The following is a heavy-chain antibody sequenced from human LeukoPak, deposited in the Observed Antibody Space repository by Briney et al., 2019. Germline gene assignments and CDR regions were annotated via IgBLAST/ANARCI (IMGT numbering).Heavy chain of an antibody. Sequence: GGSLRLSCAASGFTFSSYAMSWVRQAPGKGLEWVSAISGSAGSTYYADSVKGRFTISRDNSKNTLYLQMNSLRAEDTAVYYCARNFWSGYSTYYYGMDVWGQGTTVTVSS. J-gene: IGHJ6*02. D-gene: IGHD3-3*01. CDR2: ISGSAGST. CDR1: GFTFSSYA. V-gene: IGHV3-23*01. CDR3: ARNFWSGYSTYYYGMDV.